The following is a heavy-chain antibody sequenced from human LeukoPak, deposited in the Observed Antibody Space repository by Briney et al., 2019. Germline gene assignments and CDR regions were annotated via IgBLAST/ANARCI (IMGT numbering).Heavy chain of an antibody. V-gene: IGHV3-23*01. CDR3: AKDPEF. CDR2: ISESGDAT. D-gene: IGHD3-10*01. J-gene: IGHJ4*02. Sequence: GGSLRLSCAVSGFTFSSQAMSWVRQAPGKGLEWLSGISESGDATFNIDSVKGRFTISRDNSKNTLYLQMDSLRAEDTAVYYCAKDPEFWGQGILVTVSS. CDR1: GFTFSSQA.